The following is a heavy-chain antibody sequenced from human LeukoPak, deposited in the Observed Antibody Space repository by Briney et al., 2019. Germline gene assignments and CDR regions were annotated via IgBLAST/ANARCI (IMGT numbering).Heavy chain of an antibody. CDR3: ARLHGSGYDILTGYYGNWFDP. CDR1: GGSISSSSYY. Sequence: SETLSLTCTVSGGSISSSSYYWGWIRQPPGKGLEWIGCIYYSGSTYYNPSLKSRVTISVDTSKKQFSLKLSSVTAADTAVYYSARLHGSGYDILTGYYGNWFDPWGQGTLVTVSS. CDR2: IYYSGST. J-gene: IGHJ5*02. V-gene: IGHV4-39*01. D-gene: IGHD3-9*01.